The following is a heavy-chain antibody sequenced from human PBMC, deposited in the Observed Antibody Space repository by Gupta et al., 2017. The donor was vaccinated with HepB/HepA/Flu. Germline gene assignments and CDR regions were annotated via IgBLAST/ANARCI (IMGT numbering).Heavy chain of an antibody. J-gene: IGHJ5*02. CDR1: GGSISSSSYY. D-gene: IGHD3-3*01. CDR2: IYYSGST. CDR3: ARFSRVFGVVPNWFDP. V-gene: IGHV4-39*01. Sequence: QLQLQESGPGLVKPSETLSLTCTVSGGSISSSSYYWGWIRQPPGKGLEWNGSIYYSGSTYYNPSLKSRVTISVDTAKNQFSLKLSSVTAADTAVYYCARFSRVFGVVPNWFDPWGQGTLVTVSS.